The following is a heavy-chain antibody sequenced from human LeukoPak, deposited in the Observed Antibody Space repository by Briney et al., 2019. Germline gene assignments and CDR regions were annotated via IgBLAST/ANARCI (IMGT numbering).Heavy chain of an antibody. CDR1: GFTFSDYW. CDR3: ARDKIVGATRFDY. Sequence: GGSLRLSCVVSGFTFSDYWMSWFRQAPGKRLEWVANIKQDESEKYYLESVKGRFTISRDNARNSLYLHMNSLRAEDTALYYCARDKIVGATRFDYWGKGTQVTVSS. CDR2: IKQDESEK. D-gene: IGHD1-26*01. V-gene: IGHV3-7*01. J-gene: IGHJ4*02.